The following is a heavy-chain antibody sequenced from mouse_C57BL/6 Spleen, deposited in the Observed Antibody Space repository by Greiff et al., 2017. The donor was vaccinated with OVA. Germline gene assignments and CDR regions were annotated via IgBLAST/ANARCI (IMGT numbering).Heavy chain of an antibody. V-gene: IGHV1-53*01. Sequence: QVQLQQPGTELVKPGASVKLSCKASGYTFTSYWMHWVKQRPGQGLEWIGNINPSNGGTNYNEKFKSKATLTVDKSSSTAYMQLSSLTSEDSAVYYCAITTVVAPYWYFDVWGTGTTVTVSS. D-gene: IGHD1-1*01. CDR1: GYTFTSYW. CDR3: AITTVVAPYWYFDV. CDR2: INPSNGGT. J-gene: IGHJ1*03.